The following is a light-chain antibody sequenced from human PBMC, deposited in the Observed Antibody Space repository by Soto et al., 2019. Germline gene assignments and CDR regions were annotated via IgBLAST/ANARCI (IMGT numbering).Light chain of an antibody. J-gene: IGKJ3*01. CDR1: QGIRND. Sequence: AIQMTQSPSSLSASVGDRVTITCRASQGIRNDLGWYQQKPGKAPKLLIYAASSLQSGVPSRFSGSGSGTDFTLTIRSLQREDFATYYCLQDYNYPFTFGPGTKVDIK. CDR2: AAS. CDR3: LQDYNYPFT. V-gene: IGKV1-6*01.